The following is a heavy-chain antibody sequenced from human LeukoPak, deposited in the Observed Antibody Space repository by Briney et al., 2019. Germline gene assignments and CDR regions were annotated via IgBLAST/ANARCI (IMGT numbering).Heavy chain of an antibody. CDR1: GYAFTSYD. J-gene: IGHJ6*02. V-gene: IGHV1-8*01. CDR3: ARLLGELYTYYYYGMDV. Sequence: ASVKVSCKASGYAFTSYDINWVRQATGQGLEWMGWTNPNSGNTGYAQTFQGRVTMTRNTSISTAYMELSSLRSEDTAVYYCARLLGELYTYYYYGMDVWGQGTTVTVSS. CDR2: TNPNSGNT. D-gene: IGHD3-10*01.